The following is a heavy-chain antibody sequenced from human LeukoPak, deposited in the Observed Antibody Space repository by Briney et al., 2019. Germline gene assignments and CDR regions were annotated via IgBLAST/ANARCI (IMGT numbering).Heavy chain of an antibody. CDR3: ARYCSSTSCYPDVDY. D-gene: IGHD2-2*01. J-gene: IGHJ4*02. V-gene: IGHV4-59*02. CDR1: GDSVSSTY. CDR2: GHHSERS. Sequence: SETLSLTCSVSGDSVSSTYWSWVRQPPGKGLEWIAYGHHSERSNYNPSLKSRVTISVDTSKNQFSLKLSSVTAADTAVYYCARYCSSTSCYPDVDYWGQGTLVTVSS.